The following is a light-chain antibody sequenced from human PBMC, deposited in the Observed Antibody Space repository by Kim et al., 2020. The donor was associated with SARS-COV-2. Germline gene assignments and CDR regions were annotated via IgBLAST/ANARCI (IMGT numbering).Light chain of an antibody. CDR2: GKN. V-gene: IGLV3-19*01. CDR1: SLRSYY. CDR3: NSRDSSGNHLV. Sequence: SSELTQDPAVSVALGQTVRITCQGDSLRSYYASWYQQKPGQAPVLVIYGKNNRPSGIPDLFSGSSSGNTASLTITGAQAEDEADYYCNSRDSSGNHLVFGGGTQLTVL. J-gene: IGLJ2*01.